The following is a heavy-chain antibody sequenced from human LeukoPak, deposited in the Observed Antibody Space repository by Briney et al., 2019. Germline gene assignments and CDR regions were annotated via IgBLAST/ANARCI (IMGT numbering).Heavy chain of an antibody. V-gene: IGHV3-23*01. CDR2: ISGSGGST. Sequence: GGSLRLSCAASGFTFSSYAINWVRQAPGKGLEWVLSISGSGGSTYYADSVKGRFTISRDNSKNTLDLQMNSLRAEDTAVYYCAKGPVAVAGYYFDHWGQGTLVTVSS. CDR1: GFTFSSYA. D-gene: IGHD6-19*01. CDR3: AKGPVAVAGYYFDH. J-gene: IGHJ4*02.